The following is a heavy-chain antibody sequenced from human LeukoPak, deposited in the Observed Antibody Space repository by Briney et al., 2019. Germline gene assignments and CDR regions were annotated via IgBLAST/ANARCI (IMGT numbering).Heavy chain of an antibody. Sequence: SETLSLTCAVYGGSFSGYYWSWIRQPPGKGLEWIGEINHSGSTNYNPSLKSRVTISVDTSKNQFSLKLSSVTAADTAVYYCARSLPPPLRFLEWSLPGHFDYWGQGTLVTVSS. CDR3: ARSLPPPLRFLEWSLPGHFDY. CDR2: INHSGST. CDR1: GGSFSGYY. D-gene: IGHD3-3*01. V-gene: IGHV4-34*01. J-gene: IGHJ4*02.